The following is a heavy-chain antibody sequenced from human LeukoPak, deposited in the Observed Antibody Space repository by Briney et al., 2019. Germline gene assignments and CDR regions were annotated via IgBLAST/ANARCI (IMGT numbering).Heavy chain of an antibody. CDR1: GGSISSYY. CDR3: ARVGYYYDSSGYYYSRLRWYFDL. J-gene: IGHJ2*01. V-gene: IGHV4-4*07. CDR2: IYTSGST. Sequence: PSETLSLTCTVSGGSISSYYWSWIRQPAGKGLEWIGRIYTSGSTNYNPSLKSRVTMSVDTSKNQFSLKLSSVTAADTDVYYCARVGYYYDSSGYYYSRLRWYFDLWGRGTLVTVSS. D-gene: IGHD3-22*01.